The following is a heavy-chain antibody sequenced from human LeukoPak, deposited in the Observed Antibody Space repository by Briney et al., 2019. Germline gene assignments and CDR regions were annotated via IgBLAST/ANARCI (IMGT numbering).Heavy chain of an antibody. Sequence: ASVKVSCKASGYTFTSYGISWVRQAPGQGLEWMGWISAYNGNTNYAQKLQGRVTMTTDTSTSTAYMELRSLRSDDTAVYYCARSHSRLLLPHWFDPWGQGTLVTVSS. CDR1: GYTFTSYG. CDR3: ARSHSRLLLPHWFDP. J-gene: IGHJ5*02. D-gene: IGHD3-22*01. V-gene: IGHV1-18*01. CDR2: ISAYNGNT.